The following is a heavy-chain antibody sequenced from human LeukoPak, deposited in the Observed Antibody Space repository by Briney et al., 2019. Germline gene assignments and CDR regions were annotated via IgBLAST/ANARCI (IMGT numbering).Heavy chain of an antibody. J-gene: IGHJ4*02. CDR3: AAYSSSSFVDY. D-gene: IGHD6-6*01. CDR2: INPNSGGT. Sequence: ASVKVSCXASGYTFTGYYMHWVRQAPGQGLEWMGWINPNSGGTNYAQKFQGRVTITTDESTSTAYMELSSLRSEDTAVYYCAAYSSSSFVDYWGQGTLVTVSS. V-gene: IGHV1-2*02. CDR1: GYTFTGYY.